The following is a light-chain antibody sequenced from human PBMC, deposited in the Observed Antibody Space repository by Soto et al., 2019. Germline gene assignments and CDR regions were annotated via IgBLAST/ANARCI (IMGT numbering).Light chain of an antibody. CDR1: SSDVGGYNY. V-gene: IGLV2-14*01. Sequence: QSVLTQPASVSGSPGQSITISCTGTSSDVGGYNYVSWYQQHPGKAPKLMIYEVSNRPSGASNRFSGSKSGNTASLTISGLQAEDEADYYCSSYTSSSTYVFGTGPKVTVL. J-gene: IGLJ1*01. CDR3: SSYTSSSTYV. CDR2: EVS.